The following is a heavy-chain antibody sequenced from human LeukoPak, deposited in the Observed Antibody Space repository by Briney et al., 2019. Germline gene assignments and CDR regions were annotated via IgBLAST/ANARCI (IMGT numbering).Heavy chain of an antibody. V-gene: IGHV3-23*01. J-gene: IGHJ6*02. D-gene: IGHD3-3*01. CDR3: AKDRANYDFWSGPPGHYYYYGMDV. CDR1: GFTFSSYA. Sequence: PGGSLRLSCAASGFTFSSYAMSWVRQAPGKGLEWVSAISGSGGSTYYADSVKGRFTISRDNSKNTLYLQMNSLRAEDTAVYYCAKDRANYDFWSGPPGHYYYYGMDVWGQGTTVTVSS. CDR2: ISGSGGST.